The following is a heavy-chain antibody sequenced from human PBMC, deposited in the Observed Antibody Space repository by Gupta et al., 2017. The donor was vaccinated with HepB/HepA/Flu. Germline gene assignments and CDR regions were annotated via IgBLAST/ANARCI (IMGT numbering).Heavy chain of an antibody. J-gene: IGHJ6*02. V-gene: IGHV1-46*01. CDR1: GYSFPSHH. CDR3: ARAEDSTTWYPLDV. CDR2: IHPGAGST. D-gene: IGHD2/OR15-2a*01. Sequence: QMQLVQSGAEVKKPGASVKVSCTASGYSFPSHHMYLVRQAPGQGLEWMGVIHPGAGSTTYAQKFQGRVTMTRDMSTSTVYMELSSLTSEDTAVYYCARAEDSTTWYPLDVWGQGTTVTVSS.